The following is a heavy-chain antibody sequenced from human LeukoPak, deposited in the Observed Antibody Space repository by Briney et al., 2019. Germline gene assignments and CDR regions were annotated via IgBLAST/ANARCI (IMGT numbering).Heavy chain of an antibody. V-gene: IGHV5-51*01. CDR3: ARPGYCSSTSCYASF. D-gene: IGHD2-2*01. CDR1: GYSFTSSW. CDR2: IYPGDSDT. J-gene: IGHJ4*02. Sequence: GESLKISCKGSGYSFTSSWIGWVRQMPGKGLEWMGIIYPGDSDTRYSPSFQGQVTISADKSISTAYLQWSSLKASDTAMYYCARPGYCSSTSCYASFWGQGTLVTVSS.